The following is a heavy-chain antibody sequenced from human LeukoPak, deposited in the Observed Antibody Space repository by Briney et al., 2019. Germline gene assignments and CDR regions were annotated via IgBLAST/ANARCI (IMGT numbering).Heavy chain of an antibody. V-gene: IGHV4-34*01. Sequence: SETLSLTCAVYGGSFSGYYWSWTRQPPGKGLEWIGEINHSGSTNYNPSLKSRVTISVDTSKNQFSLKLSSVTAADTAVYYCARRRTYGSGSLDYWGQGTLVTVSS. J-gene: IGHJ4*02. CDR3: ARRRTYGSGSLDY. D-gene: IGHD3-10*01. CDR2: INHSGST. CDR1: GGSFSGYY.